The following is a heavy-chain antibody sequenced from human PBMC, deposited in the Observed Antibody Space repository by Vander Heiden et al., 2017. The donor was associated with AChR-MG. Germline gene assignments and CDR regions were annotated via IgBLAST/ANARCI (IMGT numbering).Heavy chain of an antibody. V-gene: IGHV3-33*01. CDR2: IWYDGSTK. CDR3: ARDHRTGSYYPDY. CDR1: GFTFTSHG. D-gene: IGHD3-10*01. Sequence: QVQLVESGGGVVEPGRSLRLSCVASGFTFTSHGMHWVRQAPGKGLEWVAVIWYDGSTKYYGDSVKGRFTISRDNSKNKVYLQIDSLRDEDTAVYYCARDHRTGSYYPDYWGQGTLVTVSS. J-gene: IGHJ4*02.